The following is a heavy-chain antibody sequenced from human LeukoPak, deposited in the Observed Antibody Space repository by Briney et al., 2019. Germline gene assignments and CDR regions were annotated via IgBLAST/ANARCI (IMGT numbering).Heavy chain of an antibody. J-gene: IGHJ4*02. CDR3: ARVKGCSSWCCGDLYYFDY. V-gene: IGHV1-69*13. CDR1: GGTYSSYA. D-gene: IGHD6-13*01. Sequence: SVKVSCKASGGTYSSYAISWVRQAPGQGLEWMGGIIPIFGTANYAQKFQGRVTITADESTSTAYMELSSLRSEDTAVYYCARVKGCSSWCCGDLYYFDYWGQGTLVTVSS. CDR2: IIPIFGTA.